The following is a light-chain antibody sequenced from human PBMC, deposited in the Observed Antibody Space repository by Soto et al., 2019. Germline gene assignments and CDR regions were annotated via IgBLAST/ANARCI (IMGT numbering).Light chain of an antibody. CDR3: QQYASSPQT. CDR2: GAS. V-gene: IGKV3-20*01. Sequence: EIVLTQSPGTLSLSPGERATLSCRASQSVSSNYLAWYQQKSGQAPRLVIYGASSRATDIPDRFSGSGSGTDFTLTISRLEPEDFALYYCQQYASSPQTFGQGTKLEIK. CDR1: QSVSSNY. J-gene: IGKJ2*01.